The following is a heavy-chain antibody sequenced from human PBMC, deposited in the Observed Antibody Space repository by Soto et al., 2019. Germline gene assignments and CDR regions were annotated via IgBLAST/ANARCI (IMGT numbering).Heavy chain of an antibody. CDR1: GFTFSSYA. J-gene: IGHJ4*02. Sequence: GSLRLSCAASGFTFSSYAMSWVRQAPGKGLEWVSAISGSGGSTYYADSVKGRFTISRDNSKNTLYLQMNSLRAEDTAVYYCAKDKGVVVPAAMRVPFDYWGQGTLVTVSS. CDR3: AKDKGVVVPAAMRVPFDY. CDR2: ISGSGGST. V-gene: IGHV3-23*01. D-gene: IGHD2-2*01.